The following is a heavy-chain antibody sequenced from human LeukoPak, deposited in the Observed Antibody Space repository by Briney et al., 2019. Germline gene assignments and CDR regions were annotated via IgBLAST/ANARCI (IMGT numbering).Heavy chain of an antibody. CDR2: INHSGST. D-gene: IGHD6-25*01. V-gene: IGHV4-34*01. Sequence: SETLSLTCAVYGGSYSGYYWRWTRQAPGKGLEWIGEINHSGSTNYKQSLKRRVTISIDTSKNQFSLKVISVTAADTAVYYCARGQVRSSIGWYSQDWDQGTLVTVSS. CDR1: GGSYSGYY. CDR3: ARGQVRSSIGWYSQD. J-gene: IGHJ1*01.